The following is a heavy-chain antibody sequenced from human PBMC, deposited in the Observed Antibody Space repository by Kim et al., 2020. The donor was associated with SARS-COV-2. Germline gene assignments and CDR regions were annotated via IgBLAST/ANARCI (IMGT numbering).Heavy chain of an antibody. CDR1: GFSLSTSGVG. D-gene: IGHD6-13*01. V-gene: IGHV2-5*02. CDR3: AHKILPEQQLVLPGFDY. CDR2: IYWDDDK. J-gene: IGHJ4*02. Sequence: SGPTLVQPTPTLTLTCTFSGFSLSTSGVGVGWIRQPPGKALEWLALIYWDDDKRYSPSLKSRLTITKDTSKNQVVLTMTNMDPVDTATYYCAHKILPEQQLVLPGFDYWGQGTLVTVSS.